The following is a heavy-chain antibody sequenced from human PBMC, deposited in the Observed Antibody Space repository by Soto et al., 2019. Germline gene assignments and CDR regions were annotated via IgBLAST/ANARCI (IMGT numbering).Heavy chain of an antibody. J-gene: IGHJ4*02. V-gene: IGHV3-64*01. D-gene: IGHD2-2*01. CDR2: ISSNGGST. CDR3: AREGYCSSTSCYSFEY. CDR1: GFTFSSYA. Sequence: EVQLVESGGGLVQPGGSQRLSCAASGFTFSSYAMHWVRQAPGTGLEYVSAISSNGGSTYYAKSVKGRFTISRDNSKNTLYLQMGSLRAEDMAVYYCAREGYCSSTSCYSFEYWGQGTLVTVSS.